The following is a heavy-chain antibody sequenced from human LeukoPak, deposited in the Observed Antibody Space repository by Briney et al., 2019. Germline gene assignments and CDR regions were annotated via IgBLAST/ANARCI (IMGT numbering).Heavy chain of an antibody. CDR3: ARVPARRVETTPTYFDF. V-gene: IGHV4-59*01. CDR2: INYSGST. Sequence: SETLSLTCTVSGGSISDYYWSWIRQPPGKGLEWVGYINYSGSTNYNPSLKSRVTISEDTSKNQFSLKLNSVTAADTAVYYCARVPARRVETTPTYFDFWGQGTLVTVSS. CDR1: GGSISDYY. J-gene: IGHJ4*02. D-gene: IGHD2-21*02.